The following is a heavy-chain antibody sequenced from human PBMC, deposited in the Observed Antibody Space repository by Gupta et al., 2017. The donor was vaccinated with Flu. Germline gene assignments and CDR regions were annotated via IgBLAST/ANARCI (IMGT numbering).Heavy chain of an antibody. J-gene: IGHJ3*02. Sequence: EVHLLESGGGLVEPGGSLRLSCAASGFTLSSYSMSWVRLAPGKGLEWVSSISGSGGNAYYADSVKGRFTISRDNSKSSLYLQMNSLRAEDTAVYYCARDGLRERQIWPNDAFNTWGQGTMVTVSS. CDR3: ARDGLRERQIWPNDAFNT. CDR2: ISGSGGNA. D-gene: IGHD5-18*01. V-gene: IGHV3-23*01. CDR1: GFTLSSYS.